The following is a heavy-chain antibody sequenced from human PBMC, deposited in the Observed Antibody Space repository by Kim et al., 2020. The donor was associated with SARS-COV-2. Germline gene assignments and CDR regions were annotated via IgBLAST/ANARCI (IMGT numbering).Heavy chain of an antibody. CDR3: ARERDATYCFEY. Sequence: ASVKVSCKASGYTFNNYFMHWVRQAPGQGLEWMGVINPDGTWTSYAQKFQGRVTMTRDTSTSTLYLELSRLRSEDTAVYYCARERDATYCFEYWGQGTLVTVSS. D-gene: IGHD2-15*01. CDR1: GYTFNNYF. CDR2: INPDGTWT. V-gene: IGHV1-46*02. J-gene: IGHJ4*02.